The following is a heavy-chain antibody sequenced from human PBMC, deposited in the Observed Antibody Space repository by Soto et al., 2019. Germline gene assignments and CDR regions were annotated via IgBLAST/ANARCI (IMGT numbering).Heavy chain of an antibody. CDR2: IDPSDSYT. J-gene: IGHJ6*02. CDR1: GYSFTSYW. V-gene: IGHV5-10-1*01. D-gene: IGHD6-6*01. CDR3: ARKWRSSSRNYYYYGMDV. Sequence: LKISCKGSGYSFTSYWISWVRQMPGKGLEWMGRIDPSDSYTNYSPSFQGHVTISADRSISTAYLQWSSLKASDTAMYYCARKWRSSSRNYYYYGMDVWGQGTTVTVSS.